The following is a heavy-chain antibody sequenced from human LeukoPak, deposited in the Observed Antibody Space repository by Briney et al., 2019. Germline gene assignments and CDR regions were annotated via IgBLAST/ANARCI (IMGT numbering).Heavy chain of an antibody. CDR2: ISGSCADT. CDR3: AKYDSFDHYYDSGGRFDF. Sequence: PGVSLRLSCAASGFTFSICGMTWVRQAPGKGLVWVLEISGSCADTYYADSVKGRFTVSRGNSKNTLFLQMNSLRAEDTAVYYCAKYDSFDHYYDSGGRFDFWGQGTLVTVSS. V-gene: IGHV3-23*01. CDR1: GFTFSICG. J-gene: IGHJ4*02. D-gene: IGHD3-22*01.